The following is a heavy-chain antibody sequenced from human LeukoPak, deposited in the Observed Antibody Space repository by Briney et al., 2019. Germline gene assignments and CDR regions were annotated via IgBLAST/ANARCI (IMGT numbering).Heavy chain of an antibody. CDR3: ARDLRTFGDRDRD. Sequence: GGSLRLSCAASGLTFSSYSMNWVRQAPGKGLEWVSSISSSSSYIYYADSVKGRFTISRDNAKKSMYLEMNSLRAEDTAVYYCARDLRTFGDRDRDWGQGTLVTVSS. V-gene: IGHV3-21*01. D-gene: IGHD4-17*01. CDR1: GLTFSSYS. CDR2: ISSSSSYI. J-gene: IGHJ1*01.